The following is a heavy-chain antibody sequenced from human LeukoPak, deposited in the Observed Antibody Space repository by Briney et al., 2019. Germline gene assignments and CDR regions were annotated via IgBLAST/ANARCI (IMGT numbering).Heavy chain of an antibody. V-gene: IGHV1-2*02. CDR2: INPNSGDT. J-gene: IGHJ4*02. D-gene: IGHD3-3*01. CDR1: GYILTGYY. CDR3: ARDNFWSGYYIDY. Sequence: ASVKVSCKASGYILTGYYMHWVRQAPGQGLEWMGWINPNSGDTNYAQKFQGRVTITRDTSISTAYMELSRLSSDDTAVYYCARDNFWSGYYIDYWGQGTLVTVSS.